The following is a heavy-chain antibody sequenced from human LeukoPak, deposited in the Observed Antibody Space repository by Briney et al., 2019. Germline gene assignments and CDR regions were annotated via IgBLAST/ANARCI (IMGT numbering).Heavy chain of an antibody. Sequence: GGSLRLSCAASGFTFSSYAMSWVRQAPGKGLEGVSAISGSGGSTYYADSEKGRFTISRDNSKNTLYLQMNSLRAEDTAVYYCAKGPGGSGSYFDYWGQGTLVTVSS. J-gene: IGHJ4*02. CDR3: AKGPGGSGSYFDY. V-gene: IGHV3-23*01. CDR1: GFTFSSYA. D-gene: IGHD3-10*01. CDR2: ISGSGGST.